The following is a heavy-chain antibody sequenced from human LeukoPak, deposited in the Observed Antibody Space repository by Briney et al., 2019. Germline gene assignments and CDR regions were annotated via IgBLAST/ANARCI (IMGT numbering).Heavy chain of an antibody. J-gene: IGHJ4*02. Sequence: PGGSLRLSCAASGFSFSDHGMHWVRQAPGKGLEWVAVIWYDGSKKYFADSVKGRFTISRDDSKNTLYLQMNSLRDEDTAVYYCARVGTTGIDFDYWGQGTLVTVSS. CDR1: GFSFSDHG. D-gene: IGHD1-1*01. V-gene: IGHV3-33*01. CDR3: ARVGTTGIDFDY. CDR2: IWYDGSKK.